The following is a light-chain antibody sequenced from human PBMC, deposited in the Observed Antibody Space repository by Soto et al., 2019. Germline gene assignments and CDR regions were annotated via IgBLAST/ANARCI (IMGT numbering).Light chain of an antibody. Sequence: DIQMTQTPSTLSASLEDRVTITCRASQSISSWLAWYQQKPGKAPKLLIYDASSLESGVPSRFSGSGSGTEFTLTISSLQPDDFATYYCQQYNSYWTFGQGTKVDI. CDR1: QSISSW. CDR2: DAS. V-gene: IGKV1-5*01. J-gene: IGKJ1*01. CDR3: QQYNSYWT.